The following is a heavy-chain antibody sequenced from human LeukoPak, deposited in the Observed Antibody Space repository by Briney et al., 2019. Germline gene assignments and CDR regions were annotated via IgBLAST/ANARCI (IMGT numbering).Heavy chain of an antibody. J-gene: IGHJ6*02. V-gene: IGHV4-31*03. Sequence: SETLSLTCTVSGGSISSGGYYWSWIRQHPGKGLEWIGYIYYSGSTYYNPSLKSRVTISVDTSKNQFSLKLSSVTAADTAVYYCASETYGALYYYGMDVWGQGTTVTVSS. CDR2: IYYSGST. D-gene: IGHD4-17*01. CDR3: ASETYGALYYYGMDV. CDR1: GGSISSGGYY.